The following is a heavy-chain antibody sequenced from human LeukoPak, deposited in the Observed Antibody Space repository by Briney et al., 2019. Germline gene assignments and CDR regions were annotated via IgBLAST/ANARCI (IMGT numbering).Heavy chain of an antibody. J-gene: IGHJ4*02. D-gene: IGHD3-9*01. CDR2: INPNSGGT. Sequence: ASVKVSCKASGYTFTGYYMHWVRQAPGQGLEWMGWINPNSGGTNYAQKFQGRVTMTRDTSISTAYMELSRLRSDDTAVYYCARGVEDILTGYYFFDYGGQGTLVTVSS. V-gene: IGHV1-2*02. CDR1: GYTFTGYY. CDR3: ARGVEDILTGYYFFDY.